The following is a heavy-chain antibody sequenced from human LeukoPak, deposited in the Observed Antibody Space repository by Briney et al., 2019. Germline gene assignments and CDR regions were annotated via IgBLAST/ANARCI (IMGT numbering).Heavy chain of an antibody. CDR1: GYTFTSYA. V-gene: IGHV1-2*02. D-gene: IGHD6-19*01. J-gene: IGHJ5*02. Sequence: GASVKVSCKASGYTFTSYAMNWVRQAPGQGLEWMGWINPNSGGTNYAQKFQGRVTMTRDTSISTAYMELSRLRSDDTAVYYCARPHSSGWYSNWFDPWGQGTLVTVSS. CDR2: INPNSGGT. CDR3: ARPHSSGWYSNWFDP.